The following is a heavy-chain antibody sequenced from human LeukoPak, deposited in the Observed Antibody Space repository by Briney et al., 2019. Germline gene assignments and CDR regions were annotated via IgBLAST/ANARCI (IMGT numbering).Heavy chain of an antibody. J-gene: IGHJ4*02. V-gene: IGHV3-30-3*01. CDR3: ARDYDSSGYYPLGFFDY. CDR1: GFTFSSYA. CDR2: ISYDGSNK. Sequence: GGSLRLSCAASGFTFSSYAMHWVRQAPGKGLEWVAVISYDGSNKYYADSVKGRFTISRDNSKNTLYLQMNSLRAEDTAVYYCARDYDSSGYYPLGFFDYWGQGTLVTVSS. D-gene: IGHD3-22*01.